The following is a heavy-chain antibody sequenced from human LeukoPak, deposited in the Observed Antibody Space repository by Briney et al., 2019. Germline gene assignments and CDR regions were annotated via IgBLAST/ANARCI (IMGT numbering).Heavy chain of an antibody. V-gene: IGHV3-20*04. CDR2: INWNGGGT. CDR3: AGALTTVTTSAFDI. D-gene: IGHD4-17*01. Sequence: PGGSLRLSCAASGFTFDDYGMSWVRQAPGKGLEWVSGINWNGGGTGYADSVKGRFTISRDNAKNSLYLQMNSLRAEDTALYYCAGALTTVTTSAFDIWGQGTMVTVSS. CDR1: GFTFDDYG. J-gene: IGHJ3*02.